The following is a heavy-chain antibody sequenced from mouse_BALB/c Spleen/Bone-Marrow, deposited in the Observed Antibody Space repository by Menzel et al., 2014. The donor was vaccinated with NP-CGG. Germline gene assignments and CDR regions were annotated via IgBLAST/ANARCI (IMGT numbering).Heavy chain of an antibody. V-gene: IGHV5-9-2*01. D-gene: IGHD2-4*01. CDR1: GFTFSSYG. J-gene: IGHJ3*01. CDR2: ISGGGSYT. CDR3: ARHAYYDQTEVSFVY. Sequence: EVKLVESGGNLVKSGGSLKLSCAASGFTFSSYGMSWVRQTPEKRLEWVATISGGGSYTFYPDSVKGRFTISRDNAKSNLYLQLSSLRSEDTALYYCARHAYYDQTEVSFVYWGQGTLVTVSA.